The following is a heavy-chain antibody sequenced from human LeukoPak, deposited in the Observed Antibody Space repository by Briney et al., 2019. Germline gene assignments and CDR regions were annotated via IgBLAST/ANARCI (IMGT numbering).Heavy chain of an antibody. D-gene: IGHD6-13*01. J-gene: IGHJ4*02. CDR2: IYYSGST. V-gene: IGHV4-39*07. Sequence: SETLSLTCTVSGGSLSSSSYYWGWIRQPPGKGLEWIGSIYYSGSTYYNPSLKSRVTISVDTSKNQFSLKLSSVTAADTAVYYCARGAEAETSPLDYWGQGTLVTVSS. CDR1: GGSLSSSSYY. CDR3: ARGAEAETSPLDY.